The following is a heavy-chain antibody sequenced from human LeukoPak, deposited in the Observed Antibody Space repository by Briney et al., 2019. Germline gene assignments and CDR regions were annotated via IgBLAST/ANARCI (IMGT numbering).Heavy chain of an antibody. D-gene: IGHD2-21*01. J-gene: IGHJ4*02. CDR2: IYYSGST. Sequence: SETLSLTCTVSGGSISSGDYYWSWIRQPPGKGLEWIGYIYYSGSTYYNPSLKSRVTILVDTSKNQFSLKLSSVPAADTAVYYCARALRISTPRGRGVSPLDYWGQGTLVTVSS. CDR3: ARALRISTPRGRGVSPLDY. V-gene: IGHV4-30-4*08. CDR1: GGSISSGDYY.